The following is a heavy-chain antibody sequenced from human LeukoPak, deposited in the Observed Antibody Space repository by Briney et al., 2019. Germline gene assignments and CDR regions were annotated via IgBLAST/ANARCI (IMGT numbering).Heavy chain of an antibody. CDR3: ARSMIVVVIHDAFDI. Sequence: PSQTRSLTSALDGGSFSGYYWSWISQPPGKGLEWNGEIHNSGSTNYNPSLKSRVTISVDTPKNQFSLKLSSVTAADTAVYYCARSMIVVVIHDAFDIWGQGTMVTVSS. J-gene: IGHJ3*02. CDR1: GGSFSGYY. D-gene: IGHD3-22*01. CDR2: IHNSGST. V-gene: IGHV4-34*01.